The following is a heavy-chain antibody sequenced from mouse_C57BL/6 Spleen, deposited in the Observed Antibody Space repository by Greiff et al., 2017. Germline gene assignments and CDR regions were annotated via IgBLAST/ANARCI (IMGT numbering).Heavy chain of an antibody. V-gene: IGHV1-39*01. D-gene: IGHD2-5*01. CDR2: INPNYGTT. CDR3: ARPAYYSKRDAMDY. J-gene: IGHJ4*01. Sequence: VQLQQSGPELVKPGASVKISCKASGYSFTDYNMNWVKQSNGKSLEWIGVINPNYGTTSYNQKFKGKATLTVDQSSSTAYMQRNSLTSEDSAVYYCARPAYYSKRDAMDYWGQGTSVTVSS. CDR1: GYSFTDYN.